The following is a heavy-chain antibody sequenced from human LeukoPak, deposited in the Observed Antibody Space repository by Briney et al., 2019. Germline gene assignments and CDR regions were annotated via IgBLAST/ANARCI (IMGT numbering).Heavy chain of an antibody. CDR3: AINYGSGSYSGEDYFDY. CDR2: ISSSSSYI. CDR1: GFTFSSYS. J-gene: IGHJ4*02. V-gene: IGHV3-21*01. D-gene: IGHD3-10*01. Sequence: GGSLRLSCAASGFTFSSYSMNWVRQAPGKGLEWVSSISSSSSYIYYADSVKGRFTISRDNAKNSLYPQMNSLRAEDTAVYYCAINYGSGSYSGEDYFDYWGQGTLVTVSS.